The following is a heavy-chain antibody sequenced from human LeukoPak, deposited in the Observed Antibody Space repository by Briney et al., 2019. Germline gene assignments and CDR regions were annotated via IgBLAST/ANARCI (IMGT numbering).Heavy chain of an antibody. Sequence: GALVKVSCKASGYTFINYAINWGRQAPGQRPEWIGWINAGNGNTKYSQKFQGRVTITRDTSASTAYMELTSLTSEDTGIYYCARGPRAAAGDYWGQGTLVTVSS. V-gene: IGHV1-3*01. CDR1: GYTFINYA. CDR2: INAGNGNT. D-gene: IGHD6-13*01. CDR3: ARGPRAAAGDY. J-gene: IGHJ4*02.